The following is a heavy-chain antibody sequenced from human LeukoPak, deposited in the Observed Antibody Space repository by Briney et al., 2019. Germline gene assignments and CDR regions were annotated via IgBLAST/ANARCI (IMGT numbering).Heavy chain of an antibody. CDR3: ATVRLYCSSTSCVDY. CDR2: FDPEDGET. Sequence: ASVKVSCKVSGYTLTELSMHWVRQAPGKGLEWMGGFDPEDGETIYAQNFQGRVTMTEDTSTDTAYMELSSLRSEDTAVYYCATVRLYCSSTSCVDYWGQGTLVTVSS. D-gene: IGHD2-2*01. J-gene: IGHJ4*02. CDR1: GYTLTELS. V-gene: IGHV1-24*01.